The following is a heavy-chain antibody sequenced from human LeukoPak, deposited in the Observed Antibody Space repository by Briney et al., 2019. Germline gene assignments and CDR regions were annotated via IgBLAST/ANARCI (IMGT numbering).Heavy chain of an antibody. CDR1: GFTFSSYA. CDR3: AKGMLRGPTPFFQH. D-gene: IGHD3-10*01. J-gene: IGHJ1*01. CDR2: VTSAGNT. Sequence: QPGGSLRLSCAASGFTFSSYAMSWVRQAPGKGLEWVSTVTSAGNTYYPDSVKGRFTISRDNSQNTLYLQMNSLRAEDTAVYYCAKGMLRGPTPFFQHWGQGTLVTVSS. V-gene: IGHV3-23*01.